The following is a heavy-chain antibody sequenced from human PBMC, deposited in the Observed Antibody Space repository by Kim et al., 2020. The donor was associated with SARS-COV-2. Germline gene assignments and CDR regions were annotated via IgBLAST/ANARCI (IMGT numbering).Heavy chain of an antibody. J-gene: IGHJ4*02. D-gene: IGHD1-26*01. CDR2: INTSDGST. CDR3: IRGESGSLGY. Sequence: ASVKVSCKASGNSFTSYYMHWVRQAPGQGLEWMGIINTSDGSTSYAQKFQGRVTVTRDTSTSTVYMELSSLRSEDTAVYYCIRGESGSLGYWGQGTLVTVSS. CDR1: GNSFTSYY. V-gene: IGHV1-46*03.